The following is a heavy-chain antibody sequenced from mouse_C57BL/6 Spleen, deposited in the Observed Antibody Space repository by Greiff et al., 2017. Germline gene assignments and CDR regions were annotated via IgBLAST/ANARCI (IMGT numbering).Heavy chain of an antibody. CDR3: ARDYWYAMDY. V-gene: IGHV5-16*01. J-gene: IGHJ4*01. D-gene: IGHD1-1*01. Sequence: EVQRVESEGGLVQPGSSMKLSCTASGFTFSDYYMAWVRQVPEKGLEWVANINYDGSSTYYLDSLKSRFIISRDNAKNILYLQMSSLKSEDTATYYCARDYWYAMDYWGQGTSVTVSS. CDR2: INYDGSST. CDR1: GFTFSDYY.